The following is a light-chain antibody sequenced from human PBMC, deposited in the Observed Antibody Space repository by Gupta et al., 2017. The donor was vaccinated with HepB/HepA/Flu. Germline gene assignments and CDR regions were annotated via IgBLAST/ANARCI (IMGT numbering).Light chain of an antibody. J-gene: IGLJ2*01. Sequence: QSALTQPPSVSGSPGQSVTISCTGTSSDIGTYNRVSWYQQPPGTAPKLMIYEVTHRPSGVPDRVSGSKSGNTASLTISGLQAEDEADYYCSSYTMSRTVIFGGGTRLTVL. CDR3: SSYTMSRTVI. V-gene: IGLV2-18*02. CDR1: SSDIGTYNR. CDR2: EVT.